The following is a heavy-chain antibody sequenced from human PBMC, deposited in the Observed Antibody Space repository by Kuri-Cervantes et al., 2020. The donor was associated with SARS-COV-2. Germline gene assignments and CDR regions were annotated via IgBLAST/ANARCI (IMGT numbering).Heavy chain of an antibody. D-gene: IGHD4-17*01. CDR3: ARDSYGDIYYYYGMDV. CDR1: GFTFSSYS. Sequence: GGSLRLSCAASGFTFSSYSMNWVRQAPGKGLEWVSVIYSGGSTYYADSVKGRFTISRDNSKNTLYLQMNSLRAEDTAVYYCARDSYGDIYYYYGMDVWGQGTTVTVSS. J-gene: IGHJ6*02. V-gene: IGHV3-66*01. CDR2: IYSGGST.